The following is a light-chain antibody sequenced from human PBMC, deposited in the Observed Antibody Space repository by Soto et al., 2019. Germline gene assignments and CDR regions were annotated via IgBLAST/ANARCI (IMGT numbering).Light chain of an antibody. CDR1: SSDVGPYNY. CDR2: DVS. J-gene: IGLJ3*02. Sequence: QSALTQPASVSGSPGQSITISCTGTSSDVGPYNYVSWYQHRPGKAPKLMIYDVSYRPSGVSNRFSGSKSANTASLTISGLQAEDEADYYCSSYTTSNTQVFGGGTKLTVL. CDR3: SSYTTSNTQV. V-gene: IGLV2-14*01.